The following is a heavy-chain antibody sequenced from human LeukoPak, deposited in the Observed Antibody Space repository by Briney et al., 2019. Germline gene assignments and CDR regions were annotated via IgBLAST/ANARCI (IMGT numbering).Heavy chain of an antibody. CDR1: GFTFSSYW. D-gene: IGHD3-10*02. J-gene: IGHJ6*04. V-gene: IGHV3-74*01. Sequence: GGSPRLSCAASGFTFSSYWMHWVRQAPGKGLVWVSRIKSDGSNTNYADSVKGRFTISRDNAKNSLYLQMNSLRAEDTAVYYCAELGITMIGGVWGKGTTVTISS. CDR3: AELGITMIGGV. CDR2: IKSDGSNT.